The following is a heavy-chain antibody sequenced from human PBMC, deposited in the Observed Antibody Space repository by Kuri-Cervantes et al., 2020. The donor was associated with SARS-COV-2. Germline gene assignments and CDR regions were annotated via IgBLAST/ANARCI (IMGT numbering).Heavy chain of an antibody. J-gene: IGHJ4*02. CDR2: IYYTGSA. D-gene: IGHD3-22*01. CDR1: GGSFSGYY. CDR3: ACLSSGYNDVFDF. Sequence: SETLSLTCGVYGGSFSGYYWGWIRQPPGKGLEWIGSIYYTGSAYYNSSLKSRVTISVDTSKNQFSLKLSSVTAADTAVYYCACLSSGYNDVFDFWGQGVLVTVSS. V-gene: IGHV4-39*01.